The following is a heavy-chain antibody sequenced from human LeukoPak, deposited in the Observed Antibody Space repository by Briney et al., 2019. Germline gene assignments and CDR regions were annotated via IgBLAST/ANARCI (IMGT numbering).Heavy chain of an antibody. V-gene: IGHV4-38-2*02. CDR2: IYHSGST. J-gene: IGHJ4*02. Sequence: SETLSLTCTVSGYSISSGYYWGWIRQPPGKGLEWIGSIYHSGSTYYNPSLKSRVTISVDTSKNQFSLKLSSVTAADTAVYYCARSPGVGIDSSSWYGEFDYWGQGTLVTVSS. CDR3: ARSPGVGIDSSSWYGEFDY. D-gene: IGHD6-13*01. CDR1: GYSISSGYY.